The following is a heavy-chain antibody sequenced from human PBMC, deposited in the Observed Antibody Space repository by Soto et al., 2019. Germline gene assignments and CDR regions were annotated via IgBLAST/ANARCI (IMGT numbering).Heavy chain of an antibody. V-gene: IGHV3-30*18. CDR1: GFTFSSYG. J-gene: IGHJ4*02. CDR2: ISHDGSNK. Sequence: GGSLRLSCAASGFTFSSYGMHWVRQAPGKGLEWVAVISHDGSNKYYADSAKGRFTISRDNSKNTLYLQMNSLRAEDTAVYYCAKPNGRFLVQPIDYWGQGTLVTVSS. CDR3: AKPNGRFLVQPIDY. D-gene: IGHD3-3*01.